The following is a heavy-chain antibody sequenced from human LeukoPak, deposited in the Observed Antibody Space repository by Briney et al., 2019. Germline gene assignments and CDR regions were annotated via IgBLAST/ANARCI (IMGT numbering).Heavy chain of an antibody. Sequence: SETLSLTCAVYGGSFSGYYWSWIRQPPGKGLEWIGEINHSGSTNYNPSLKSRVTISVDTSKNQFSLKLSSVTAADTAVYYCARGRELLSYYYYMDVWGKGTTVTISS. D-gene: IGHD1-26*01. J-gene: IGHJ6*03. V-gene: IGHV4-34*01. CDR3: ARGRELLSYYYYMDV. CDR1: GGSFSGYY. CDR2: INHSGST.